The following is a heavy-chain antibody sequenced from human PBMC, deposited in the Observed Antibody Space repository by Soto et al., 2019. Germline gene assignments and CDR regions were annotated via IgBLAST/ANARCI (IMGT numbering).Heavy chain of an antibody. D-gene: IGHD6-19*01. Sequence: SETLSLTCTVSGDSISGYYWSWIRQPAGKGLEWIGRIYASGSTISNPSLRSRVALSVDTSKNQFSLKLNSVTAADTAMYYCARFGYSSGWYTAFDSWSQGTLVTVSS. J-gene: IGHJ4*02. CDR2: IYASGST. CDR1: GDSISGYY. CDR3: ARFGYSSGWYTAFDS. V-gene: IGHV4-4*07.